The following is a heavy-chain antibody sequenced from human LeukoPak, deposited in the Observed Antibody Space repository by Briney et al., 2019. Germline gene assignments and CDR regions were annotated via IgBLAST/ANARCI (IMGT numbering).Heavy chain of an antibody. CDR2: ISYDGSYK. V-gene: IGHV3-30*18. CDR3: AKDRYSSLNEIDY. Sequence: GGSLRLSCAAPEFTFRTYGMHWVRQAPGKGLEWVAVISYDGSYKFYADSVKGRFTISRDNSKSTLYLQMNSLRAEDTAIYYCAKDRYSSLNEIDYWGQGTLVTVSS. D-gene: IGHD6-19*01. J-gene: IGHJ4*02. CDR1: EFTFRTYG.